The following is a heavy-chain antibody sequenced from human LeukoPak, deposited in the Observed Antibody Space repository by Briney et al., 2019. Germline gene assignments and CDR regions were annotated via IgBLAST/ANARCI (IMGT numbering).Heavy chain of an antibody. Sequence: SETLSLTCTVSGGSISSYYWSWIRQPPGKGLEWIGYIYYSGSTNYNPSLKSRITISVDTSKNQFSLKLTSVTAADTALYYCARGIAAAGHFDYWGQGTLVTVSS. CDR3: ARGIAAAGHFDY. CDR2: IYYSGST. V-gene: IGHV4-59*12. CDR1: GGSISSYY. D-gene: IGHD6-13*01. J-gene: IGHJ4*02.